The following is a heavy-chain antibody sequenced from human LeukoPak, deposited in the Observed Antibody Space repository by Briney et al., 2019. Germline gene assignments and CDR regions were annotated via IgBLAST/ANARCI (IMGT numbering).Heavy chain of an antibody. D-gene: IGHD3-22*01. J-gene: IGHJ4*02. V-gene: IGHV3-48*03. CDR2: ISSSGSTI. Sequence: GGSLRLSCAASGFTFSSYEMNWVRQAPGKGLEWVSYISSSGSTIYYADSVKGRFTISRDNPKNTLYLQMNNLRAGDTAVYFCAKRGVVIRVILVGFHKEAYYFDSWGQGALVTVSS. CDR3: AKRGVVIRVILVGFHKEAYYFDS. CDR1: GFTFSSYE.